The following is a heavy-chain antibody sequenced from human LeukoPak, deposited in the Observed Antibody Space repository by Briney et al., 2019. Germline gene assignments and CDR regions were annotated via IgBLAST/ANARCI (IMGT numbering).Heavy chain of an antibody. CDR1: GFTFSSYA. D-gene: IGHD3-3*01. CDR2: ISYDGSNK. V-gene: IGHV3-30*04. J-gene: IGHJ6*03. Sequence: GSLRLSCAASGFTFSSYAMHWVRQAPGKGLEWVAVISYDGSNKYYADSVKGRFTISRDNSKNTLYLQMNSLRAEDTAVYYCARDGREFLEWFTHYYYMDVWGKGTTVTVSS. CDR3: ARDGREFLEWFTHYYYMDV.